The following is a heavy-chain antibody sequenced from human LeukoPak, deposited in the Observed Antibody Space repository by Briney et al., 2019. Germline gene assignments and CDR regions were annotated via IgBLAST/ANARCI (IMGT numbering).Heavy chain of an antibody. V-gene: IGHV1-2*02. CDR1: GYTFTGYY. CDR3: ARGRGTAMVTFDY. Sequence: ASVKVSCKASGYTFTGYYMHWVRQAPGQGLEWMGWINPNSGGTNYAQKFQGRVTMTRDTSISTAYMELSSLRSEDTAVYYCARGRGTAMVTFDYWGQGTLVTVSS. CDR2: INPNSGGT. J-gene: IGHJ4*02. D-gene: IGHD5-18*01.